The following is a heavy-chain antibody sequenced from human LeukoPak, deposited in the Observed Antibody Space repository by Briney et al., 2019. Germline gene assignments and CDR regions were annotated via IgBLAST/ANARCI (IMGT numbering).Heavy chain of an antibody. Sequence: SETLSLTCTVSGGSISSGGYYWSWIRQHPGKGLEWIGYIYYSGSTYYNPSLKSRVTISVDTSKNQFSLKLSSVTAADTAVYYCAREWYYYDSSGYYPYFDYWGQGTLVTVSS. J-gene: IGHJ4*02. CDR1: GGSISSGGYY. D-gene: IGHD3-22*01. V-gene: IGHV4-31*03. CDR2: IYYSGST. CDR3: AREWYYYDSSGYYPYFDY.